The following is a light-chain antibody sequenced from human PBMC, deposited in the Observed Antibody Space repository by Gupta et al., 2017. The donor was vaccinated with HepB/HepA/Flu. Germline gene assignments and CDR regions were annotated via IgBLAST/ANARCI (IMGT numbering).Light chain of an antibody. Sequence: DIVLPQSPLSLPVAPGEPASTSVRSSEILRHINAYNYEDSSLYNAWQSPQLLIYLVSSRTPGVPDPSRDTGSGTDFTLCISITVVKNVGIFYCSGARARGFTFGPGTKLEIK. CDR3: SGARARGFT. V-gene: IGKV2-28*01. CDR1: EILRHINAYNY. J-gene: IGKJ3*01. CDR2: LVS.